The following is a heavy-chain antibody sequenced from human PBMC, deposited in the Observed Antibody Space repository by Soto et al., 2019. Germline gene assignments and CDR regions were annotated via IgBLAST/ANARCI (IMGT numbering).Heavy chain of an antibody. Sequence: PSETLSLTCTVSGDSISSNNQLWAWIRQRPGKGLDRIGSISYSGSTYYSPSLKSRVTMSVDTSKKQLSLRLSSVTAADTAVYYCARLHCDSPNCVLLEPWGQGTLVTVSS. CDR1: GDSISSNNQL. CDR3: ARLHCDSPNCVLLEP. V-gene: IGHV4-39*01. D-gene: IGHD2-2*01. J-gene: IGHJ5*02. CDR2: ISYSGST.